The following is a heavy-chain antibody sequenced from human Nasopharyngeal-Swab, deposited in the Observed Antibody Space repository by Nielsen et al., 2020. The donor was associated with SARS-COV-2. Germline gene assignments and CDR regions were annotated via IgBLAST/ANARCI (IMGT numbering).Heavy chain of an antibody. CDR1: GFSFVDYA. J-gene: IGHJ4*02. D-gene: IGHD6-13*01. Sequence: GASLKISCEASGFSFVDYAMSWFRKAPGKGLEWIAFIRSNIHGGTTEYAASVRGRFVMSRDDSKLIAYLLLNSLKTEDTGVYYCTRVLVAAGPMLDYWGQGTLVTVSS. V-gene: IGHV3-49*03. CDR3: TRVLVAAGPMLDY. CDR2: IRSNIHGGTT.